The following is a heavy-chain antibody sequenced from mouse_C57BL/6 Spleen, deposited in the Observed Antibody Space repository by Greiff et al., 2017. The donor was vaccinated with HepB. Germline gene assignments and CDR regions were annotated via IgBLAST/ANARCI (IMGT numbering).Heavy chain of an antibody. CDR1: GFTFSSYA. V-gene: IGHV5-4*01. J-gene: IGHJ2*01. CDR3: ARAGGSNYFDY. CDR2: ISDGGSYT. D-gene: IGHD1-1*01. Sequence: EVQRVESGGGLVKPGGSLKLSCAASGFTFSSYAMSWVRQTPEKRLEWVATISDGGSYTYYPDNVKGRFTISRDNAKNNLYLQMSHLKSEDTAMYYCARAGGSNYFDYWGQGTTLTVSS.